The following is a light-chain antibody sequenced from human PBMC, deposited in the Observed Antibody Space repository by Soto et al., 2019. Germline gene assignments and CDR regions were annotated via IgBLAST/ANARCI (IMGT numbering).Light chain of an antibody. J-gene: IGLJ3*02. CDR2: VTD. CDR1: LAAYD. V-gene: IGLV1-40*01. Sequence: QSVLTQPPSLSGAPGQRVTISCTGLAAYDVHWYQHLPGAAPKLLIYVTDNRAPGVPDRFSGSRSDNSASLAITGLRPEDEGLYYCQSYDSSLRVLFGGGSKRTVL. CDR3: QSYDSSLRVL.